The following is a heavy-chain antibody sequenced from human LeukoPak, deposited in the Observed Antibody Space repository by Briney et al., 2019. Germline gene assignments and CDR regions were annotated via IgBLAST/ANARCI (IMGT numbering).Heavy chain of an antibody. J-gene: IGHJ4*02. D-gene: IGHD2-2*01. CDR1: GFTFSGYS. CDR2: ISDSSSAM. Sequence: GGSLRLSCAASGFTFSGYSMNWVRQAPGRGLEWVSYISDSSSAMYYADSVKGRFTISRDNAKNSLYLQMNSLRAEDTAVYYCAGYCSSVSCRNIDYWGQGTLVTVSS. V-gene: IGHV3-48*04. CDR3: AGYCSSVSCRNIDY.